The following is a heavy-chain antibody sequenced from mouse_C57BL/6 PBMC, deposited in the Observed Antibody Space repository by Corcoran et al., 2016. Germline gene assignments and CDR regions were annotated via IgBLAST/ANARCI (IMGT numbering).Heavy chain of an antibody. D-gene: IGHD2-5*01. J-gene: IGHJ2*01. Sequence: QIQLVQSGPELKKPGETVKISCKASGYTFTTYGMSWVKQAPGKGLKWMGWINTYSGVPTYADDFKGRFAFSLETSASTAYLQINNLKNEDTATYFCAKFSNYLYYFDYWGQGTTLTVSS. CDR1: GYTFTTYG. V-gene: IGHV9-3*01. CDR2: INTYSGVP. CDR3: AKFSNYLYYFDY.